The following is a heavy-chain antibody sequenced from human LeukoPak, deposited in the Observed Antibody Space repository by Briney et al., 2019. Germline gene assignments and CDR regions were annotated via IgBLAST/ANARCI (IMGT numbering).Heavy chain of an antibody. J-gene: IGHJ1*01. CDR2: IKHSGST. D-gene: IGHD3-10*01. V-gene: IGHV4-34*01. CDR1: GGSFSGYY. Sequence: SETLSLTCAVYGGSFSGYYWSWIRQPPGKGLEWIGEIKHSGSTNYNPSLKGRVTISVDTSKNQFSLKLSSVTAADTAVYYCARGRGRSTSHFQHWGQGTLVTVSS. CDR3: ARGRGRSTSHFQH.